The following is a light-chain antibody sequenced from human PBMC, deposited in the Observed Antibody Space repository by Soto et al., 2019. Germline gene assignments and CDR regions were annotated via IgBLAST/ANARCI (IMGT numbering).Light chain of an antibody. CDR1: QNILYSSNNKNY. Sequence: DIVMTQSPDSLTVSLGERATVNCKSSQNILYSSNNKNYLAWYQQKIGQPPKLLISWASTRESRVPDRFSGSGSGTDFTLTISSLQAEDVAVYYCQQYYDPPLTFGGGTKVEI. J-gene: IGKJ4*01. CDR3: QQYYDPPLT. CDR2: WAS. V-gene: IGKV4-1*01.